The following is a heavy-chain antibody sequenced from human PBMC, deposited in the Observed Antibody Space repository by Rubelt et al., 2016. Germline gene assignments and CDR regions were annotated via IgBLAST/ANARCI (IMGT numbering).Heavy chain of an antibody. CDR3: ARDLGDWGYSEGAFDI. J-gene: IGHJ3*02. D-gene: IGHD2-21*01. CDR2: IYYSGST. V-gene: IGHV4-39*07. CDR1: GGSISSSSYY. Sequence: QLQLQESGPGLVKPSETLSLTCTVSGGSISSSSYYWGWIRQPPGKGLEWIGSIYYSGSTYYNPSLKSRVTISVDTSKNQFSLKLSSVTAADTAVYYCARDLGDWGYSEGAFDIWGQGTMVTVSS.